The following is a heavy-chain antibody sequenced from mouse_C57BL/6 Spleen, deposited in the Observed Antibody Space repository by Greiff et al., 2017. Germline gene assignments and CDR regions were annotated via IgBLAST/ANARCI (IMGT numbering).Heavy chain of an antibody. CDR2: IWSDGST. CDR3: ARHPDDDPYAMDY. J-gene: IGHJ4*01. CDR1: GFSLTSYG. Sequence: VQLQQSGPGLVAPSQSLSITCTVSGFSLTSYGVHWVRQPPGKGLEWLVVIWSDGSTTYNSALKSRLSISQDNSKSQVFLKMNSLQTDDTAMYYCARHPDDDPYAMDYWGQGTSVTVSS. D-gene: IGHD2-3*01. V-gene: IGHV2-6-1*01.